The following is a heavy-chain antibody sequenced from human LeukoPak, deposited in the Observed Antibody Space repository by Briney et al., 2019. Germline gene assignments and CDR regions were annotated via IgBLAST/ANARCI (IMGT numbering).Heavy chain of an antibody. CDR2: IIPIFGTA. J-gene: IGHJ4*02. D-gene: IGHD3-22*01. Sequence: SVKVSCKASGGTFSSYAISWLRQAPGQGLEWMGGIIPIFGTANYAQRFQGRVTITADESTSTAYMELSSLRSEDTAVYYCARNERESLTYYYGSSGYTFDYWGQGTLVTVSS. V-gene: IGHV1-69*13. CDR1: GGTFSSYA. CDR3: ARNERESLTYYYGSSGYTFDY.